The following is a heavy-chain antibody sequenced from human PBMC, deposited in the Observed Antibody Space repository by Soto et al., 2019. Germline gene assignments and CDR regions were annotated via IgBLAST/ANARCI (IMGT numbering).Heavy chain of an antibody. CDR3: VGALTYEVPYYYYGMDV. V-gene: IGHV3-7*01. Sequence: GGSLRLSCEAYGFMFIIYLMSWVRQAPGKGLEWVANIKQGGNEKFYVDSVKGRFTISRDNAKKSLFLQMNSLRPEDTAVYYCVGALTYEVPYYYYGMDVWGQGTAVTV. J-gene: IGHJ6*02. CDR1: GFMFIIYL. CDR2: IKQGGNEK. D-gene: IGHD3-16*01.